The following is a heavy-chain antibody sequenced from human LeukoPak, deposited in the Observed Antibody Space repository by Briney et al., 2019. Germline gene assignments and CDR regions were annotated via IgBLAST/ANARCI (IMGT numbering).Heavy chain of an antibody. V-gene: IGHV1-3*03. CDR2: INAGNGNT. CDR1: GYTFTSYA. Sequence: ASVKVSCKASGYTFTSYAMHWVRQAPGQRLEWMGWINAGNGNTKYSQEFQGRVTITRDTSASTAYMELSSLRSEDMAVYYCARGAVTTQNNYYYYYMDVWGKGTTVTVSS. D-gene: IGHD4-17*01. J-gene: IGHJ6*03. CDR3: ARGAVTTQNNYYYYYMDV.